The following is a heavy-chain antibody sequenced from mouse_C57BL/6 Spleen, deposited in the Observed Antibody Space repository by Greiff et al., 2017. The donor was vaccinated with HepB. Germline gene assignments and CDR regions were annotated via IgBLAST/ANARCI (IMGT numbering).Heavy chain of an antibody. Sequence: VQLQQSGPGLVKPSQSLSLTCSVTGYSITSGYYWNWIRQFPGNKLEWMGYISYDGSNNYNPSLKNRNSITRDTSKNQFFLKLNSVTTEDTATYYCARGPSYGAFDYWGQGTTLTVSS. J-gene: IGHJ2*01. D-gene: IGHD1-1*02. CDR1: GYSITSGYY. V-gene: IGHV3-6*01. CDR3: ARGPSYGAFDY. CDR2: ISYDGSN.